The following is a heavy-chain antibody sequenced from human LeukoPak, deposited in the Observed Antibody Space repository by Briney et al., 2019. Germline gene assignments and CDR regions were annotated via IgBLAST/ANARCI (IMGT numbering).Heavy chain of an antibody. CDR2: VHYSGTA. D-gene: IGHD4-17*01. Sequence: SETLSLTCTVSDGSITNYDWSWVRQPPGKGLEFIGHVHYSGTANYNPSLESRVTISIDTSKKHIFLKLKSVTAADTAVYYCARGYGDFRVEGRYFYSWGQGTLVTVSS. V-gene: IGHV4-59*01. J-gene: IGHJ4*02. CDR1: DGSITNYD. CDR3: ARGYGDFRVEGRYFYS.